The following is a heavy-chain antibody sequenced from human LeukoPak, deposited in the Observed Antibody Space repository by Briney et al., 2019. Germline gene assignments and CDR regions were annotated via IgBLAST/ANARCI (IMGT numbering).Heavy chain of an antibody. Sequence: ASVKVSCKASGGTFSSDAISWLRQAPGQGLEWMGRIITILGIANYAQKFQGRVTITADKSTSTAYMELSSLRSEDTAVYYCAREGGDYGSGSYYPNNYYYYGMDVWGQGTTVTVSS. D-gene: IGHD3-10*01. V-gene: IGHV1-69*04. CDR1: GGTFSSDA. CDR3: AREGGDYGSGSYYPNNYYYYGMDV. CDR2: IITILGIA. J-gene: IGHJ6*02.